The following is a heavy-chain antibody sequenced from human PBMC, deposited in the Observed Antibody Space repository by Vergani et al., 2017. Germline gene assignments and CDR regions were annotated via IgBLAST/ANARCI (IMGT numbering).Heavy chain of an antibody. J-gene: IGHJ3*02. CDR2: INSDGSST. V-gene: IGHV3-74*01. CDR1: GFTFSSYW. Sequence: EVQLVESGGGLVQPGGSLRLSCAASGFTFSSYWMHWVRQAPGKGLVWVSRINSDGSSTSYADSVKGRFTISRDNAKNTLYLQMNCLRAEDTAVYYCARVKGVVRGVSRPDGAFDIWGQGTMVTVSS. D-gene: IGHD3-10*01. CDR3: ARVKGVVRGVSRPDGAFDI.